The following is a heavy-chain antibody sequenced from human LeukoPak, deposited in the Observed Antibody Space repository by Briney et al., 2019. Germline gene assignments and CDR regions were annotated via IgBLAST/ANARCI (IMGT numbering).Heavy chain of an antibody. V-gene: IGHV3-74*01. D-gene: IGHD3-10*01. J-gene: IGHJ6*02. CDR3: AREGGSGSYYYYYGMDV. CDR1: GFTFSSYW. CDR2: INSDGSST. Sequence: QPGGSLRPSCAASGFTFSSYWMHWVRQAPGKGLVWVSRINSDGSSTSYADSVKGRFTISRDNAKNTLYLQMNSLRAEDTAVYYCAREGGSGSYYYYYGMDVWGQGTTVTVSS.